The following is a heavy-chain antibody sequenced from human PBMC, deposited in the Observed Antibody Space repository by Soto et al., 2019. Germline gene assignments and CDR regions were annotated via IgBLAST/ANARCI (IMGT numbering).Heavy chain of an antibody. CDR1: GFTLSSYG. CDR3: ARDRGGPPLRYYYGMDV. CDR2: IWYDGSNK. V-gene: IGHV3-33*01. J-gene: IGHJ6*02. Sequence: QVQLVESGGGVVQPGRSLRLSCAASGFTLSSYGMHWVRQAPGKGLEWVAVIWYDGSNKYYADSVKGRFTISRDNSKNTLYLQMNSLRAEDTALYYCARDRGGPPLRYYYGMDVWGQGTTVTVSS. D-gene: IGHD2-15*01.